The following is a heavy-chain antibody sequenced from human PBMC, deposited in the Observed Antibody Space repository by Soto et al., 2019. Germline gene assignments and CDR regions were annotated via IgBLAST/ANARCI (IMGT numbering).Heavy chain of an antibody. CDR2: ISAYNGNT. J-gene: IGHJ5*02. CDR1: GYTFTSYG. Sequence: QVQLVQSGAEVKKPGASVKVSCKASGYTFTSYGISWVRQAPGQGLEWMGWISAYNGNTNYAQKLQGRVTMTTAKSTSTAYMELRSLRSADTAVYYSARAWGYSYGFDPWGQGPLVTVYS. V-gene: IGHV1-18*01. CDR3: ARAWGYSYGFDP. D-gene: IGHD5-18*01.